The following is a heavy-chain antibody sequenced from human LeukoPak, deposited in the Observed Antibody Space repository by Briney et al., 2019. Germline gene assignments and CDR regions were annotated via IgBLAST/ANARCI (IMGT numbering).Heavy chain of an antibody. D-gene: IGHD3-22*01. J-gene: IGHJ4*02. Sequence: PGGSLRLSYAASGFTFSDYYMGWIRQAPGKGLEWVSYITNNGRKVYYADSMKGRFTISRDNAKNSLYLQMNGLRAEDTALYYCARAGMDSRGYYQGFDYWGQGTLVTVSS. V-gene: IGHV3-11*04. CDR3: ARAGMDSRGYYQGFDY. CDR2: ITNNGRKV. CDR1: GFTFSDYY.